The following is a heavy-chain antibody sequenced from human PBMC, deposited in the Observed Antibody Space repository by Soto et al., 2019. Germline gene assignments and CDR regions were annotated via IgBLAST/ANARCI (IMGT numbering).Heavy chain of an antibody. J-gene: IGHJ4*02. V-gene: IGHV4-59*08. CDR1: SGSISIHY. CDR3: ARLEELRYYFDY. CDR2: IYYSGST. Sequence: SETLSLTCTVSSGSISIHYWSWIRQPPGKGLEWIGYIYYSGSTNYNPSLKSRVTISIDTSKNQFSLRLSSVTAADTAVYYCARLEELRYYFDYWGQGTLVTVSS. D-gene: IGHD1-1*01.